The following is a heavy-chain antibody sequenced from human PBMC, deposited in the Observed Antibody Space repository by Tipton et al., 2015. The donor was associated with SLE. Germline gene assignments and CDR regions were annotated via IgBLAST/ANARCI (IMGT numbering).Heavy chain of an antibody. D-gene: IGHD4-17*01. J-gene: IGHJ4*02. Sequence: TLSLTCTVSGGSIRSGTYYWTWIRQHPGKGLEWIGYIDYSGNTYYSPSLRSRITVSLDTSKNQFSLKVNSVTAADTAVYYCARGGYGDYAEDGGFDIWGQGTLVTVSS. V-gene: IGHV4-31*03. CDR2: IDYSGNT. CDR3: ARGGYGDYAEDGGFDI. CDR1: GGSIRSGTYY.